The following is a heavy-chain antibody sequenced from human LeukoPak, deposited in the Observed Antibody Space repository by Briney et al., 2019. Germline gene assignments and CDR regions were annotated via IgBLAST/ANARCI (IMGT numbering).Heavy chain of an antibody. CDR2: INHSGST. Sequence: SETLSLTCAVYGGSFSGYYWSWIRQPPGKGLEWIGEINHSGSTNYNPSLKSRVTISVDTSKNQSSLKLSSVTAADTAVYYCARGFGLGYYYYGMDVWGQGTTVTVSS. J-gene: IGHJ6*02. V-gene: IGHV4-34*01. D-gene: IGHD3-10*01. CDR3: ARGFGLGYYYYGMDV. CDR1: GGSFSGYY.